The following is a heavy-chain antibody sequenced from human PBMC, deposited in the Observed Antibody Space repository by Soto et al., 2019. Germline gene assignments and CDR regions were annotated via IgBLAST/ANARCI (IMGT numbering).Heavy chain of an antibody. CDR3: ARPTRYYYDTSDQSAWFDP. CDR1: GGTFSSYA. Sequence: QVHLVQSGAEVKKPGSSVKVSCKASGGTFSSYAISWVRQAPGQGLEWMGGIIPIFGTANYAQKFQGRVTITADESTSTAYMELSSLRSEDTAIYYCARPTRYYYDTSDQSAWFDPSGQGTLVTVSS. J-gene: IGHJ5*02. CDR2: IIPIFGTA. V-gene: IGHV1-69*12. D-gene: IGHD3-22*01.